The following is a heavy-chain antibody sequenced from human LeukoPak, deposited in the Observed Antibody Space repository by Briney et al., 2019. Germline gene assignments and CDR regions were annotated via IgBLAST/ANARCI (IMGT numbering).Heavy chain of an antibody. Sequence: ASVKVSCKASGYTFTSYDINWVRQATGQGLEWMGWMNPNSGNTGYAQKFQGRVTMTRHTSITTTYMELSSLRSEDTAVYYCARGGGYNYGPLDIWGQGAMVTVSS. CDR2: MNPNSGNT. D-gene: IGHD5-24*01. J-gene: IGHJ3*02. CDR1: GYTFTSYD. V-gene: IGHV1-8*01. CDR3: ARGGGYNYGPLDI.